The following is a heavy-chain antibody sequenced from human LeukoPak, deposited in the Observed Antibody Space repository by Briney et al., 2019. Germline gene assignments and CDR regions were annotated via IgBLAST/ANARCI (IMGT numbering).Heavy chain of an antibody. D-gene: IGHD4-11*01. CDR2: ITSSSSHI. CDR1: GFTFSSYS. V-gene: IGHV3-21*01. J-gene: IGHJ4*02. Sequence: GGSLRLSCAASGFTFSSYSMNWVRQAPGKGLEWVSSITSSSSHIYYADSVKGRFTISRHNAKNSLYLQLNSLRAEDTAVYYCVRLYDDYTNGHFDSWGQGTLVTVSS. CDR3: VRLYDDYTNGHFDS.